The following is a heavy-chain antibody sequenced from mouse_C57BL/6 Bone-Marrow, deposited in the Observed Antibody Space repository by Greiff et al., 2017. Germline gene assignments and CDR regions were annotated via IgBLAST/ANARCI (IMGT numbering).Heavy chain of an antibody. Sequence: QVQLQQPGAELVKPGASVKMSCKASGYTFTSYWITWVKQRPGQGLEWIGDIYPGSGSTNYNEKFKSKATLPVDTSSSPAYMQLSSLTSEDSAVYYCARPHYYGDAMDYWGQGTSVTVSS. CDR1: GYTFTSYW. CDR3: ARPHYYGDAMDY. D-gene: IGHD1-2*01. CDR2: IYPGSGST. J-gene: IGHJ4*01. V-gene: IGHV1-55*01.